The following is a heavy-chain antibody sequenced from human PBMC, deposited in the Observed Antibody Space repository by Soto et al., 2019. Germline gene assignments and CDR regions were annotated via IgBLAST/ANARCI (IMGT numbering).Heavy chain of an antibody. J-gene: IGHJ5*02. V-gene: IGHV1-18*01. CDR1: GYTFTSYG. CDR3: ARDKGAYCGGDCYSTWLDP. D-gene: IGHD2-21*02. CDR2: SSGYNGNT. Sequence: QVQLVQSGAEVKKPGASVKVSCKASGYTFTSYGISWVRQAPGQGLEWMGWSSGYNGNTNYAQKLQGRVTMTTDTSTSTAYMELRSLRSDDTALYYCARDKGAYCGGDCYSTWLDPWGQGTLVTVSS.